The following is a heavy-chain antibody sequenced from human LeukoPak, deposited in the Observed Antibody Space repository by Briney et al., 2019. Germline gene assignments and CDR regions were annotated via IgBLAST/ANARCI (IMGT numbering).Heavy chain of an antibody. CDR1: GYTFSNYA. CDR3: ARGDIYGDYLFDY. V-gene: IGHV1-3*01. J-gene: IGHJ4*02. CDR2: INAGNGNT. D-gene: IGHD4-17*01. Sequence: ASVKVSCKASGYTFSNYALHGVRQAPGQRPEWMGWINAGNGNTRYSRKFQGTVTITRDTSATTAYMELSTLRSEDTAVYYCARGDIYGDYLFDYWGQGTLVTVSS.